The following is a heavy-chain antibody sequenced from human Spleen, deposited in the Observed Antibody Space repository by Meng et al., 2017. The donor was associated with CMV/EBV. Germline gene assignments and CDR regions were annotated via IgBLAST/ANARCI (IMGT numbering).Heavy chain of an antibody. D-gene: IGHD3-10*01. Sequence: SETLSLTCSVSGGSMSSYYWSWIRHSPGRGLEWIGYVHYSGSADYIPSLKSRVTMSIDMSKNQFSLKLSSVTAADTAVYYCAREAFYGSGSYKSFDIWGQGTMVTVSS. V-gene: IGHV4-59*01. CDR2: VHYSGSA. CDR1: GGSMSSYY. CDR3: AREAFYGSGSYKSFDI. J-gene: IGHJ3*02.